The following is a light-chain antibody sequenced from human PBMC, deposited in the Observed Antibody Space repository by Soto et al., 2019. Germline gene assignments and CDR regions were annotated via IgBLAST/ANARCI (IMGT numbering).Light chain of an antibody. CDR3: SSYTNINTRACV. V-gene: IGLV2-14*01. CDR2: EVT. J-gene: IGLJ1*01. CDR1: SCDIGSYNR. Sequence: QSVLTQPASVSGSPGQSITLSCTGTSCDIGSYNRVSWYQQHPGKAPKLIIYEVTDRPSGVSNRFSGSKSGNTASLTISGLQAEDEAEYYCSSYTNINTRACVFXTGTKVTVL.